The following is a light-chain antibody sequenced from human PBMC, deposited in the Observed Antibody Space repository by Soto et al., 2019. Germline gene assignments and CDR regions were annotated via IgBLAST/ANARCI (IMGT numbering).Light chain of an antibody. J-gene: IGLJ1*01. Sequence: QSALTQPASVSGSPGQSITISCTGTSSDVGGYNFVSWYQHHPGKGPKLIIFDVTNRPSGVSNRFSGSKSGNTASLTISGLQADDEADYYCSSFTPSSTPFVFVTGIKLTVL. V-gene: IGLV2-14*03. CDR3: SSFTPSSTPFV. CDR2: DVT. CDR1: SSDVGGYNF.